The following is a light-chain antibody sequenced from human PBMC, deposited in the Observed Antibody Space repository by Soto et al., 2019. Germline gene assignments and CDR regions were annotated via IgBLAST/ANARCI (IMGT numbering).Light chain of an antibody. CDR2: GAS. Sequence: MTQSPSSFSASTGDRVTITCRASQGISSHLAWYQQKPGQAPRLLIYGASTRATGIPARFSGSGSGTEFTLTISSLQSEDFAVYYCQQYNNWPPLTFGGGTKVEIK. CDR3: QQYNNWPPLT. V-gene: IGKV3-15*01. CDR1: QGISSH. J-gene: IGKJ4*01.